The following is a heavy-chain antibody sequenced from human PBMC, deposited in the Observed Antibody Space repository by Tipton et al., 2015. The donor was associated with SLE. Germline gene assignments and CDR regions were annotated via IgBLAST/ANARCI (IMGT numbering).Heavy chain of an antibody. CDR3: AMIRRDYDDSGDY. CDR1: GGSISSGDYY. D-gene: IGHD4-17*01. J-gene: IGHJ4*02. Sequence: TLSLTCTVSGGSISSGDYYWSWIRQPPGKGLEWIGYIYYSGSTYYNPSLKSRVTISVDTSKNQFSLKLSSVTAADTAVYYCAMIRRDYDDSGDYWGQGTLVTVSS. CDR2: IYYSGST. V-gene: IGHV4-30-4*01.